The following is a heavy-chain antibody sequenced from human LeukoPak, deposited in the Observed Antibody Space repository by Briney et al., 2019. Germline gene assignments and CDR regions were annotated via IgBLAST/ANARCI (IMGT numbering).Heavy chain of an antibody. D-gene: IGHD2-21*02. CDR1: GGSFSGYY. Sequence: SETLSLTCAVYGGSFSGYYWSWIRQPPGKGLEWIGEINHSGSTNYNPSLKSRVTISVDTSKNRFSLKLSSVTAADTAVYYCARGRESAYCGGDCWPFDYWGQGTLVTVSS. J-gene: IGHJ4*02. CDR3: ARGRESAYCGGDCWPFDY. CDR2: INHSGST. V-gene: IGHV4-34*01.